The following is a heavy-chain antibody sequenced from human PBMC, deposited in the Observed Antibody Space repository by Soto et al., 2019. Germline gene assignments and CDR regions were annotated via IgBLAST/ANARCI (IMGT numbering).Heavy chain of an antibody. D-gene: IGHD3-22*01. V-gene: IGHV4-39*02. J-gene: IGHJ4*02. CDR1: GGSMYSSSYY. CDR2: IYNSGGT. Sequence: SETLSLTCTVSGGSMYSSSYYWGWIRQPPGKGLEWIGSIYNSGGTHYNPSLKSRVSISIDTSKNHFSLKLSSVTAAGTAVYYCARYQASTMIDYWGQGTLVTVSS. CDR3: ARYQASTMIDY.